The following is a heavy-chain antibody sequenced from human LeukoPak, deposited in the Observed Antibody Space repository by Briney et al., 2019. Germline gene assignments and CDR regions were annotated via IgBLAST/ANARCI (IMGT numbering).Heavy chain of an antibody. V-gene: IGHV4-39*02. CDR1: GGSISSSSYY. CDR2: IYRGGIT. J-gene: IGHJ4*02. D-gene: IGHD3-9*01. Sequence: SETLSLTCTVSGGSISSSSYYWGWIRQPPGKGLEWIGNIYRGGITYYNPSLKSRVTISVDTSKNHFSLRLSSVTAADTAVYYCARIDWNPDYWGQGTLVTVSS. CDR3: ARIDWNPDY.